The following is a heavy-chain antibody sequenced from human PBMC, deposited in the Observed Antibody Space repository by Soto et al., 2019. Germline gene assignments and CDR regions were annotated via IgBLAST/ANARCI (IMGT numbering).Heavy chain of an antibody. CDR2: IYWDDDK. CDR3: AHRVLRTVFGLVTTTAIYFDF. J-gene: IGHJ4*02. V-gene: IGHV2-5*02. CDR1: GFSLTTSGVG. D-gene: IGHD3-3*01. Sequence: QITLNESGPTVVRPTETLTLTCRFSGFSLTTSGVGVGWIRQSPGKAPEWLALIYWDDDKRYSASLKSRLTITKDISKNQVVLTVSDLDSTDTATYSCAHRVLRTVFGLVTTTAIYFDFWGQGTPVAVSS.